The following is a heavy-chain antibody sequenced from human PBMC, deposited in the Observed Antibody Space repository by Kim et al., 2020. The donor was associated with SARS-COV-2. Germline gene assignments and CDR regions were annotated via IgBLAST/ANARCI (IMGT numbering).Heavy chain of an antibody. J-gene: IGHJ2*01. Sequence: GGSLRLSCAASGFTVSSNYMSWVRQAQGKRLERVSVVYSGCSAYYSDSVKVRFTISRDNSKNTMYLQMHRLTAADTAVYYCAGEDGSWSYHYWYFDLWGRGTLVTVSS. CDR3: AGEDGSWSYHYWYFDL. D-gene: IGHD3-10*01. V-gene: IGHV3-53*01. CDR1: GFTVSSNY. CDR2: VYSGCSA.